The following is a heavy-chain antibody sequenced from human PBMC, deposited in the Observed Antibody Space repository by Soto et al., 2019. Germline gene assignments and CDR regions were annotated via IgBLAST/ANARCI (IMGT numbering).Heavy chain of an antibody. V-gene: IGHV1-8*01. CDR2: MDPNSGST. Sequence: QAQLVQSGAEVRKPGASVKVSCKASGYTFTTYDINWVRQAPGQGLEWLGWMDPNSGSTGYAQNFQGSITTTRNISRNTAHMELSSLQSEDTAVYYCARERKFDFWRKGLDVWGQGTTVTVSS. D-gene: IGHD3-3*01. CDR1: GYTFTTYD. CDR3: ARERKFDFWRKGLDV. J-gene: IGHJ6*02.